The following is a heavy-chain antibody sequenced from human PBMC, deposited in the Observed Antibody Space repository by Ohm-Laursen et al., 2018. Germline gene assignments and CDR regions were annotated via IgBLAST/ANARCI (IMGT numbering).Heavy chain of an antibody. Sequence: RSLRLSCAASGFTFSSYGMHWVRQAPGKGLEWVAVIWYDGSNKYYADSVKGRFTISRDNSKNTLYLQMNSLRAEDTAVYYCARASSSIAVAGLDYWGQGTLVTVSS. J-gene: IGHJ4*02. V-gene: IGHV3-33*01. CDR1: GFTFSSYG. CDR2: IWYDGSNK. D-gene: IGHD6-19*01. CDR3: ARASSSIAVAGLDY.